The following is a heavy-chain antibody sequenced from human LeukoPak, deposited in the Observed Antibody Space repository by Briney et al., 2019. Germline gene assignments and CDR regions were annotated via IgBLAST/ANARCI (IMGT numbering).Heavy chain of an antibody. V-gene: IGHV4-59*01. CDR1: GVSISGSY. Sequence: PSETLSLTCTVSGVSISGSYWSWIRQLPGKELERIGYIYYSGTTNYNPSLKSRVTISVDTSGNQFSLKLSSVTAADTAVYYCARKTTGTMSPYFDYWGQGTLVTVSS. J-gene: IGHJ4*02. CDR3: ARKTTGTMSPYFDY. CDR2: IYYSGTT. D-gene: IGHD1-1*01.